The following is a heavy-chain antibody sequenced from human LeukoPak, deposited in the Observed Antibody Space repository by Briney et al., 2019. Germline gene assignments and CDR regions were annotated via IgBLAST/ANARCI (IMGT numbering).Heavy chain of an antibody. Sequence: ASVKVSCKASGYTFTSYDINRVRQATGQGLEWMGWMNPNSGNTGYAQKFQGRVTITRNTSISTAYMELSSLRSEDTAVYYCARARSIAARPLGYWGQGTLVTVSS. J-gene: IGHJ4*02. CDR1: GYTFTSYD. D-gene: IGHD6-6*01. CDR3: ARARSIAARPLGY. V-gene: IGHV1-8*03. CDR2: MNPNSGNT.